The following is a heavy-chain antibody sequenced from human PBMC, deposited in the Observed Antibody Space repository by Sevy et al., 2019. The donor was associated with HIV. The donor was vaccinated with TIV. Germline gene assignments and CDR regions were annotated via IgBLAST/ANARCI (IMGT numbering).Heavy chain of an antibody. CDR1: GFTFSSYD. CDR3: LGSGGAYDNGFDP. Sequence: GGSLRLSCAASGFTFSSYDMNWVRQAPGKGLEWVSKISSSGSTISYADSVKGRFTISRDNAKNSLKLQMNSLRAEDKGGFYGLGSGGAYDNGFDPWGQGTLVTVSS. CDR2: ISSSGSTI. V-gene: IGHV3-48*03. J-gene: IGHJ5*02. D-gene: IGHD3-22*01.